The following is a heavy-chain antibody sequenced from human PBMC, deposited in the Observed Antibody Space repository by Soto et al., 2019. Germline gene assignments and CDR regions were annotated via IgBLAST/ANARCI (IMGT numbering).Heavy chain of an antibody. CDR1: GGSFRGYY. CDR3: ARGRRITIFGVVISYYYYYMDV. V-gene: IGHV4-34*01. D-gene: IGHD3-3*01. CDR2: INHSGST. Sequence: SQMMPLPCAVYGGSFRGYYCRCIRKTPGKGLEWIGEINHSGSTNYNPSLKSRVTISVDTSKNQFSLRLSSVTAAYTAVYYCARGRRITIFGVVISYYYYYMDVWGKGTTVTVSS. J-gene: IGHJ6*03.